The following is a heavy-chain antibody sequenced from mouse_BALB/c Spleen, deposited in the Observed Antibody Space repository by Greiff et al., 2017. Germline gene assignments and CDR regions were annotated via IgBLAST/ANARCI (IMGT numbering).Heavy chain of an antibody. CDR2: ISSGGSYT. V-gene: IGHV5-9-3*01. CDR3: ARQYYDYDVRYAMDY. D-gene: IGHD2-4*01. Sequence: EVMLVESGGGLVKPGGSLKLSCAASGFTFSSYAMSWVRQTPEKRLEWVATISSGGSYTYYPDSVKGRFTISRDNAKNTLYLQMSSLRSEDTAMYYCARQYYDYDVRYAMDYWGQGTSVTVSS. J-gene: IGHJ4*01. CDR1: GFTFSSYA.